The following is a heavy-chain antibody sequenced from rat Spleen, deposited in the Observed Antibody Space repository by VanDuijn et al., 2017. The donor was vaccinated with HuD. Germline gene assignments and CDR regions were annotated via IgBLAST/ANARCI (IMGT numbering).Heavy chain of an antibody. Sequence: EVQLKESGPGLVQPSQTLSITCTVSGFSLTDYSVHWVRQPPGKGLEWLGVKWSGGSTACNSALKSRLSISRDTSKSQVFLKMNSLQIEDTGIYYCTRSRYNYYVMDAWGQGTLVTVSS. V-gene: IGHV2S63*01. CDR1: GFSLTDYS. CDR2: KWSGGST. D-gene: IGHD1-5*01. CDR3: TRSRYNYYVMDA. J-gene: IGHJ3*01.